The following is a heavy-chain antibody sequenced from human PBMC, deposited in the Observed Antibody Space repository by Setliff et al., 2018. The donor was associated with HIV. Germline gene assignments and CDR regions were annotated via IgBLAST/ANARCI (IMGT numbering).Heavy chain of an antibody. CDR3: ARHVAPESGSSSWYSIDY. CDR2: SNYSGST. D-gene: IGHD6-13*01. Sequence: KPSETLSLTCSVSGGSIDNNKYYWTWIRQPPGKGLDWSGSSNYSGSTNYDPSLKSRVTISVDTSKNQFSLKLSSVTAADTAVYYCARHVAPESGSSSWYSIDYWGQGTLVTVSS. CDR1: GGSIDNNKYY. V-gene: IGHV4-39*01. J-gene: IGHJ4*02.